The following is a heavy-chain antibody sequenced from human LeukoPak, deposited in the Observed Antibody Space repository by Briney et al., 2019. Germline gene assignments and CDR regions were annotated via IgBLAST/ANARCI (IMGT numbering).Heavy chain of an antibody. J-gene: IGHJ2*01. D-gene: IGHD2-2*01. CDR2: ISSSSSTI. CDR1: GFTFSSYG. Sequence: GGSLRLSCAASGFTFSSYGMHWVRQAPGKGLEWVSYISSSSSTIYYADSVKGRFTISRDNAKNSLYLQMNSLRAEDTAVYYCARDIVVVPATYWYFDLWGRGTLVTVSS. CDR3: ARDIVVVPATYWYFDL. V-gene: IGHV3-48*01.